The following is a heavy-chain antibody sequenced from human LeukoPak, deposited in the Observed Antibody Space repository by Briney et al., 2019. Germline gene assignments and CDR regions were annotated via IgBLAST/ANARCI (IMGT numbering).Heavy chain of an antibody. CDR2: ISSSSSTI. Sequence: GGSLRLSCAASGFTFSSYSMNWVRQAPGKGLEWVSYISSSSSTIYYADSVKGRFTISRDNAKNSLYLQMNSLRAEDTAVYYCARDKYGSSWYSDYWGQGTLVTVSS. V-gene: IGHV3-48*04. D-gene: IGHD6-13*01. J-gene: IGHJ4*02. CDR1: GFTFSSYS. CDR3: ARDKYGSSWYSDY.